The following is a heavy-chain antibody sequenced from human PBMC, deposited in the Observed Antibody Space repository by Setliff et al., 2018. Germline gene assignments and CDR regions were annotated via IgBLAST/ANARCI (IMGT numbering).Heavy chain of an antibody. J-gene: IGHJ4*02. CDR3: ARGRDFWSGYLVY. CDR2: ISPNSGGR. Sequence: ASVKVSCKASGYTFTSYGISWVRQAPGQGLEWMGWISPNSGGRNYAQKFQGWVTMTRDTSISTAYMELSRLRSDDTAVYYCARGRDFWSGYLVYWGQGTLVTVS. D-gene: IGHD3-3*01. V-gene: IGHV1-2*04. CDR1: GYTFTSYG.